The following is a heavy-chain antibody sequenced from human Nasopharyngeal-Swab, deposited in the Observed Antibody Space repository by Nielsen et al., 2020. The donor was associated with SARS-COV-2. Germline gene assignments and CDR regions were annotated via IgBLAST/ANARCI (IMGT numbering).Heavy chain of an antibody. CDR2: INSDGSTT. Sequence: VGQAPGKGLVWVSRINSDGSTTSYADSVKGRFTISRDNAKNTLYLQMNSLRPEDTAVYYCATTLRGNSDGRYWGQGTLVTVSS. CDR3: ATTLRGNSDGRY. D-gene: IGHD5-18*01. V-gene: IGHV3-74*01. J-gene: IGHJ4*02.